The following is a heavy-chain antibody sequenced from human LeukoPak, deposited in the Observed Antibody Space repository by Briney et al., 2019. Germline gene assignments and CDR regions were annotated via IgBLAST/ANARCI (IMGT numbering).Heavy chain of an antibody. J-gene: IGHJ4*02. CDR3: VNPPSSGYYRG. CDR1: GFTFSSYA. D-gene: IGHD3-22*01. CDR2: ISSNGGST. Sequence: GGSLRLSCAASGFTFSSYAMHWVRQAPGKGLEYVSAISSNGGSTYYADSVKGRFTISRDNSKNTLYLQMSSLRAEDTAVYYCVNPPSSGYYRGWGQGTLVTVSS. V-gene: IGHV3-64D*06.